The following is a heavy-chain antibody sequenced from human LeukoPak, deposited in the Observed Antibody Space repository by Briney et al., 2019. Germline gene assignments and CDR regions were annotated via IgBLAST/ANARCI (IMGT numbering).Heavy chain of an antibody. CDR1: GCSISSYY. J-gene: IGHJ5*02. CDR2: IYYSGST. CDR3: ARRESSGYYEGDWFDP. D-gene: IGHD3-22*01. V-gene: IGHV4-59*01. Sequence: PSETLSLTCTVSGCSISSYYWSWIRQPPGKGLEWIGYIYYSGSTNYNPSLKSRVTISVDTSKNQFSLKLSSVTAADTAVYYCARRESSGYYEGDWFDPWGQGALVTVSS.